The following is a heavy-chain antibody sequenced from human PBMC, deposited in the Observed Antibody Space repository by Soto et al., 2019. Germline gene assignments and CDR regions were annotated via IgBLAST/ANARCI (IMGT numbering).Heavy chain of an antibody. J-gene: IGHJ5*02. D-gene: IGHD2-2*01. Sequence: QVQLVQSGAEVKKPGSSVKVSCKASGGTFSSYAISWVRQAPGQGLEWMGGIIPIFGTANYAQKFQGRVTITADESTSTAYMELSSLRSEDTAVYCCARGGRDCSSTSCLYNWFDPWGQGTLVTVSS. V-gene: IGHV1-69*01. CDR2: IIPIFGTA. CDR1: GGTFSSYA. CDR3: ARGGRDCSSTSCLYNWFDP.